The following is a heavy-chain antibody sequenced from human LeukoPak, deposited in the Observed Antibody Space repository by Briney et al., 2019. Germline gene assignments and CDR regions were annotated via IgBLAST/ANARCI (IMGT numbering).Heavy chain of an antibody. Sequence: GGSLRLSCAASGFTFSSYSMNWVRQAPGKGLEYVSAISSNGGSTYYANSVKGRLTISRDNSKNTLYLQMGSLRAEDMAVYYCARARDDYGGHFDLWGRGTLVTVSS. CDR1: GFTFSSYS. V-gene: IGHV3-64*01. CDR2: ISSNGGST. J-gene: IGHJ2*01. D-gene: IGHD4-23*01. CDR3: ARARDDYGGHFDL.